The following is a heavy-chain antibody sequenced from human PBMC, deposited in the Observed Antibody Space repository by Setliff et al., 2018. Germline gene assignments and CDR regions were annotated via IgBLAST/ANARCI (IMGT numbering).Heavy chain of an antibody. CDR2: ISSGSISTT. V-gene: IGHV3-48*01. Sequence: PGGSLRLSCVGSGFTFSRYAMNWVRQAPGKGLEWVSYISSGSISTTHYADSVRGRFTVSRDNAKNTLYLEMNSLRVEDTAVYYCARDGYPGTSWGQGTLVTVSS. CDR1: GFTFSRYA. D-gene: IGHD2-2*03. J-gene: IGHJ5*02. CDR3: ARDGYPGTS.